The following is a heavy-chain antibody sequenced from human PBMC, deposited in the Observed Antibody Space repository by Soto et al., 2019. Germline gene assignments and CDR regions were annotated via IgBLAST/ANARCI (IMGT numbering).Heavy chain of an antibody. J-gene: IGHJ4*02. D-gene: IGHD3-22*01. V-gene: IGHV1-18*01. CDR1: GYTFTAYG. Sequence: ASVKVSCKASGYTFTAYGITWVRQAPGQGLEWMGWISAYNGNTNYAQKLQGRVTMTTDTSTSTAYMELRSLRSDDTAVYYCARVRSPYYYDSSGYSTTINLVDYWGQGTLVTVS. CDR2: ISAYNGNT. CDR3: ARVRSPYYYDSSGYSTTINLVDY.